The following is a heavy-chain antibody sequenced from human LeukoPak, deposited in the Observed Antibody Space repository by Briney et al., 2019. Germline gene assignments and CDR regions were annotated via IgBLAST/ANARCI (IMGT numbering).Heavy chain of an antibody. CDR3: ARDGGYSSSWYFEHWFDP. CDR1: GGSISSYY. CDR2: IYYSGST. Sequence: SETLSLTCTVSGGSISSYYWSWIRQPPGKGLEWIGYIYYSGSTNYNPSLKSRVTISVDTSKNQFSLKLSSVTAADTAVYYCARDGGYSSSWYFEHWFDPWGQGTLVTVSS. J-gene: IGHJ5*02. V-gene: IGHV4-59*12. D-gene: IGHD6-13*01.